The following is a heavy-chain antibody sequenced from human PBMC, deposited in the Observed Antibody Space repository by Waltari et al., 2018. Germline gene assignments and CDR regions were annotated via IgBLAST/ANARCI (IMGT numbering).Heavy chain of an antibody. J-gene: IGHJ2*01. V-gene: IGHV4-59*13. CDR3: ARGVDCSSTSCYTGFYWYFDL. CDR1: GGSISSYS. D-gene: IGHD2-2*02. Sequence: QVQLQESGPGRVKPSETLSLTCTVSGGSISSYSWGWIRPPPGTGLEWIGYIYYSGSTNYNPSLKSRVTISVDTSKNQFSLKLSSVTAADTAVYYCARGVDCSSTSCYTGFYWYFDLWGRGTLVTVSS. CDR2: IYYSGST.